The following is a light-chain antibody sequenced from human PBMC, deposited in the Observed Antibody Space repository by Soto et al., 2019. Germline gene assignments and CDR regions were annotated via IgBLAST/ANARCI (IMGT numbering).Light chain of an antibody. CDR2: DVS. CDR3: SSYTSSSTYV. J-gene: IGLJ1*01. V-gene: IGLV2-14*01. CDR1: SSEVGGYNY. Sequence: QYVLTQPASVSGSPGQSITISCTGTSSEVGGYNYVSWYQQHPGKAPKLMIYDVSNRPSGVSNRFSGSKSGNTASLTISGLQAEDEADYYCSSYTSSSTYVFGTGTKVTV.